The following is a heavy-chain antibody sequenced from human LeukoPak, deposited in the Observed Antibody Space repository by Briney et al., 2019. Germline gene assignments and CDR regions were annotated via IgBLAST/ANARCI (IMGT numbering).Heavy chain of an antibody. CDR2: ISYDGSNK. V-gene: IGHV3-30-3*01. CDR3: ARDHGSSGWYETVDY. D-gene: IGHD6-19*01. CDR1: GFTLSTYA. Sequence: GGSLRLSCAASGFTLSTYAMHWVRQAPGKGLEWVAVISYDGSNKYYADSVKGRFTISRDNSKNTLYLQVNSLRAEDTAVYYCARDHGSSGWYETVDYWGQGTLVTVSS. J-gene: IGHJ4*02.